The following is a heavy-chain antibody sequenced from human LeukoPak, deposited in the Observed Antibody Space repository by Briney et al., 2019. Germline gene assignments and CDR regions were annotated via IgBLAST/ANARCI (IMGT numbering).Heavy chain of an antibody. V-gene: IGHV1-8*01. D-gene: IGHD6-13*01. J-gene: IGHJ4*02. CDR3: ARGRSGLAAAGTYDY. CDR1: GYTFTSSD. CDR2: INPNSGRT. Sequence: ASVKVSCKTSGYTFTSSDINWVRPAAGQGLEWMGWINPNSGRTGYAQKFQGRVTMTADTSIRTAYMELRSLRFDDTAVYYCARGRSGLAAAGTYDYWGQGTLITVSS.